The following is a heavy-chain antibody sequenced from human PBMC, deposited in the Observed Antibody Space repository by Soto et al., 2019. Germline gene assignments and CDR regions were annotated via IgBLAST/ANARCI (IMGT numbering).Heavy chain of an antibody. D-gene: IGHD2-2*01. CDR3: ARAVIVPAAIGYYYYYGMDV. CDR1: GGTFSSYA. Sequence: SVKVSCKASGGTFSSYAISWVRQAPGQGLEWMGGIIPIFGTANYAQKFQGRVTITADESTSTAYMELSSLRSEDTAVYYCARAVIVPAAIGYYYYYGMDVWGQGTTVTVSS. J-gene: IGHJ6*02. V-gene: IGHV1-69*13. CDR2: IIPIFGTA.